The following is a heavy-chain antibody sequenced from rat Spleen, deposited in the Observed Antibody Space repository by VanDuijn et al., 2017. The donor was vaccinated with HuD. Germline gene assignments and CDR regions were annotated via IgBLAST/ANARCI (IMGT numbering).Heavy chain of an antibody. CDR1: GFTFSSFW. CDR3: ATDGFYDGTYYAVYVMDA. Sequence: EVQLVETGGGLVQPGRSLKLSCVASGFTFSSFWMYWIRQAPGKGLEWVSSISYDGSNTYYRDSVKGRFTTSRDNTKSTLYLQMDSLRSEDTATYYCATDGFYDGTYYAVYVMDAWGQGASVTVSS. CDR2: ISYDGSNT. J-gene: IGHJ4*01. V-gene: IGHV5-58*01. D-gene: IGHD1-12*02.